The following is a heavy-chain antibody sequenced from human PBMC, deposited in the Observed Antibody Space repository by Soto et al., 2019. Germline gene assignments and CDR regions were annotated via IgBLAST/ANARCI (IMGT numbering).Heavy chain of an antibody. CDR2: INPKSGGA. J-gene: IGHJ4*02. CDR3: ARRRGAGDLTACDTDFDH. V-gene: IGHV1-2*04. D-gene: IGHD2-2*02. CDR1: GYTFTDYC. Sequence: QVQLVQSGAEVREPGASVKVSCTASGYTFTDYCLHWVRQAPGQGLEWLGWINPKSGGASYAQNFRCLVTLTRDPCLTTSYMGLRRLTSDDTAVFYCARRRGAGDLTACDTDFDHWGQGTQVTVSS.